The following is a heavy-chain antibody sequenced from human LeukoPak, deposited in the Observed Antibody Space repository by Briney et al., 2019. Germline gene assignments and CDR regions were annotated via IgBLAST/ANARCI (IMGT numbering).Heavy chain of an antibody. CDR1: GGTFSSYA. CDR2: IIPIFGTA. D-gene: IGHD3-22*01. J-gene: IGHJ3*02. V-gene: IGHV1-69*13. CDR3: ARDVAVYYDSSGYYSHQSDAFDI. Sequence: ASVKVSCKASGGTFSSYAISWVRQAPGQGLEWMGGIIPIFGTANYAQKFQGRVTITADESTSTAYMELSSLRSEDTAVYYCARDVAVYYDSSGYYSHQSDAFDIWGQGTMVTVSS.